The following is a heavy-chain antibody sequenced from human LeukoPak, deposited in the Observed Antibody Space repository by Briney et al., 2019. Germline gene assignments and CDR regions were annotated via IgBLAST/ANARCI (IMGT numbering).Heavy chain of an antibody. Sequence: PSETLSLTCTVSGYSISSGYYWGWIRQPPGKGLEWIGSIYHSGSTYYNPSLKSRVTISVDTSKNHFSLKLSSVTAADTAVYYCARASCGGGTCYDSRGWFDPWGQGSLVTVSS. V-gene: IGHV4-38-2*02. D-gene: IGHD2-15*01. J-gene: IGHJ5*02. CDR3: ARASCGGGTCYDSRGWFDP. CDR1: GYSISSGYY. CDR2: IYHSGST.